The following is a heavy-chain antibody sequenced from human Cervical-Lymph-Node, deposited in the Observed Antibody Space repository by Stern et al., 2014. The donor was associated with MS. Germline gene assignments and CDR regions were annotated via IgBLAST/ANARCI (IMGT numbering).Heavy chain of an antibody. D-gene: IGHD1-26*01. J-gene: IGHJ4*02. CDR1: GYTFTNYW. CDR2: IYPDDYDT. CDR3: VRESPQWELYY. V-gene: IGHV5-51*03. Sequence: EVQLVESGAEVKKSGESLKISCRGSGYTFTNYWIGWVRQMPGKGLEWVGMIYPDDYDTRYSPSFEGQITISADKTITTAYLQWSSLKAPDTAMYYCVRESPQWELYYWGQGTLVTVSS.